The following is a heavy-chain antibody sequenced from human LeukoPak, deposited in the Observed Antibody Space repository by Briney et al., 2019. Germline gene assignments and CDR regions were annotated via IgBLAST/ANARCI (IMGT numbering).Heavy chain of an antibody. CDR3: ARDGAGYCSGGSCSAYCGGDCSGAFDI. CDR2: IYSGGST. D-gene: IGHD2-21*02. CDR1: GFTVSSSY. V-gene: IGHV3-53*01. J-gene: IGHJ3*02. Sequence: GGSLRLSCAACGFTVSSSYMSWVRQDPGKGLEWVSVIYSGGSTYYAESVKGRFTISRDNSKNTLYLQMNSLRAEDTAVYYCARDGAGYCSGGSCSAYCGGDCSGAFDIWGQGTMVTFSS.